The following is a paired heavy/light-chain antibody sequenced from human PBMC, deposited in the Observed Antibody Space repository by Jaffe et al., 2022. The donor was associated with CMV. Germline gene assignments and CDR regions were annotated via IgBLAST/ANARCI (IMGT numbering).Heavy chain of an antibody. CDR1: GYTFTSYD. CDR3: ARGKYSSSWYLWDYYYYGMDV. J-gene: IGHJ6*02. CDR2: MNPNSGNT. D-gene: IGHD6-13*01. Sequence: QVQLVQSGAEVKKPGASVKVSCKASGYTFTSYDINWVRQATGQGLEWMGWMNPNSGNTGYAQKFQGRVTMTRNTSISTAYMELSSLRSEDTAVYYCARGKYSSSWYLWDYYYYGMDVWGQGTTVTVSS. V-gene: IGHV1-8*01.
Light chain of an antibody. V-gene: IGKV2-28*01. CDR2: LGS. CDR1: QSLLHSNGYNY. Sequence: DIVMTQSPLSLPVTPGEPASISCRSSQSLLHSNGYNYLDWYLQKPGQSPQLLIYLGSNRASGVPDRFSGSGSGTDFTLKISRVEAEDVGVYYCMQALQTRYTFGQGTKLEIK. J-gene: IGKJ2*01. CDR3: MQALQTRYT.